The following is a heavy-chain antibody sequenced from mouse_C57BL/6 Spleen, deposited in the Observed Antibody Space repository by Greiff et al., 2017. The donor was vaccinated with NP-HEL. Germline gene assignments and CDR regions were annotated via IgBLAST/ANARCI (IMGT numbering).Heavy chain of an antibody. D-gene: IGHD2-1*01. V-gene: IGHV1-64*01. CDR3: APIYYGNPYWYFDV. CDR1: GYTFTSYW. CDR2: IHPNSGST. Sequence: QVQLQQPGAELVKPGASVKLSCKASGYTFTSYWMHWVKQRPGQGLEWIGMIHPNSGSTNYNEKFKSKATLTVDKSSSTAYMQLSSLTSEDSAVYYCAPIYYGNPYWYFDVWGTGTTVTVSS. J-gene: IGHJ1*03.